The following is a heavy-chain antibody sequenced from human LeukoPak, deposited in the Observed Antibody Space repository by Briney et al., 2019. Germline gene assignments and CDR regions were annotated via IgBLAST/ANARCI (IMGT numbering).Heavy chain of an antibody. CDR2: INPNSGGT. V-gene: IGHV1-2*02. CDR1: GYTFTSYG. CDR3: ARGISSGYGN. J-gene: IGHJ4*02. D-gene: IGHD6-25*01. Sequence: GASVKVSCKASGYTFTSYGISWVRQAPGQGLEFMGWINPNSGGTNYAQRFQGRVTMTRDTSILTSYMELTRLTSDDTAEYYCARGISSGYGNWGQGTLVTVSS.